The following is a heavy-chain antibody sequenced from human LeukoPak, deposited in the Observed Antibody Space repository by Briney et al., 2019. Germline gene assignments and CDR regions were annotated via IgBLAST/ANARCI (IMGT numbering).Heavy chain of an antibody. V-gene: IGHV4-4*02. CDR1: GASISSNNW. CDR3: ASAEPRGIIWYPY. Sequence: SETLSLTCAVSGASISSNNWWWSWVRQPPGKGLEWIGEIYHSGSTNYNPSLKSRVTMLVDKSKNQFSLKLSSVTAADTAVYYCASAEPRGIIWYPYWGQGTLVTVSS. CDR2: IYHSGST. D-gene: IGHD6-13*01. J-gene: IGHJ4*02.